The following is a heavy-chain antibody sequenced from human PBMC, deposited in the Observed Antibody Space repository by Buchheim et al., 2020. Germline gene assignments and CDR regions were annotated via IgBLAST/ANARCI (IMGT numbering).Heavy chain of an antibody. D-gene: IGHD1-26*01. J-gene: IGHJ4*02. CDR3: AKGRIVGATWVYFDY. CDR2: IRYDGSNK. Sequence: QVQLVESGGGVVQPGRSLRLSCAASGFTFSSYGMHWVRQAPGKGLEWVAFIRYDGSNKYYADSVKGRFTISRDNSKTKLYLQMNSLRAEDTAVYYCAKGRIVGATWVYFDYWGQGTL. CDR1: GFTFSSYG. V-gene: IGHV3-30*02.